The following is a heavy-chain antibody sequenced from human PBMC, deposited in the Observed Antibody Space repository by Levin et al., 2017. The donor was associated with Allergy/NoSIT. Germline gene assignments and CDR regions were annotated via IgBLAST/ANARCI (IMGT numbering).Heavy chain of an antibody. CDR3: ASGPDGSGSYYDPAFDY. J-gene: IGHJ4*02. CDR2: IYYSGST. D-gene: IGHD3-10*01. CDR1: GGSISSSSYY. V-gene: IGHV4-39*01. Sequence: ESLKISCTVSGGSISSSSYYWGWIRQPPGKGLEWIGSIYYSGSTYYNPSLKSRVTISVDTSKNQFSLKLSSVTAADTAVYYCASGPDGSGSYYDPAFDYWGQGTLVTVSA.